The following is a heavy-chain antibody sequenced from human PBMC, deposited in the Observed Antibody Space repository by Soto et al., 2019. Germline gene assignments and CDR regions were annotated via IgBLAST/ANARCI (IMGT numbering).Heavy chain of an antibody. D-gene: IGHD2-15*01. V-gene: IGHV3-23*01. J-gene: IGHJ4*02. Sequence: PWGSLRLSCAASGFTFSSYGVSWVRQAPGKGLEWVSGISGTGGSTYYADSVKGRFTISRDNSKNTLFLQMDSLRDEDTAVYYCARKSDCSGGSCPYYFDYWGQGTLVTVSS. CDR1: GFTFSSYG. CDR2: ISGTGGST. CDR3: ARKSDCSGGSCPYYFDY.